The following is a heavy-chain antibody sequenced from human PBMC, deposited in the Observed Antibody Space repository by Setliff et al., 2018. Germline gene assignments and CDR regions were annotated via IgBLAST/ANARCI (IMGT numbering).Heavy chain of an antibody. D-gene: IGHD1-20*01. J-gene: IGHJ4*02. CDR3: AKRYNRWYYFDF. CDR1: GFTFSTYA. Sequence: GGSLRLSCAASGFTFSTYAMSWVRQTPGKGLEWVSTISGSGDSTYYADSVKGRFTISRDNSKNTLYLQMTSLRAEDTAIYYCAKRYNRWYYFDFWGQGTLVTVSS. CDR2: ISGSGDST. V-gene: IGHV3-23*01.